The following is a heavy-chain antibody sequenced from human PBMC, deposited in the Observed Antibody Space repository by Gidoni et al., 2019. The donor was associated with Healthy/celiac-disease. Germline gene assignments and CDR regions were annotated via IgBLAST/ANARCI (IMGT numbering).Heavy chain of an antibody. CDR2: IYWDDDK. V-gene: IGHV2-5*02. D-gene: IGHD3-3*01. CDR1: GFSRSSSGVG. Sequence: QITLKESGPTLVIPTQNLTLTCIFPGFSRSSSGVGVGWIRQPPGKALEWLALIYWDDDKRYSASLTSRLTITKDTYKNQVLLTMKNMDPVDTATYYCAHSYDLWSDYSYDYWGQGTLVTVSS. CDR3: AHSYDLWSDYSYDY. J-gene: IGHJ4*02.